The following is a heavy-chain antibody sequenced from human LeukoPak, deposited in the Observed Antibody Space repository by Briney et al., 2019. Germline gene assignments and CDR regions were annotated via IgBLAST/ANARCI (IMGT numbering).Heavy chain of an antibody. Sequence: GGSLRVSCAASGFTFSSYAMAWVRQAPGKGLEWVSSLSDSGGSTFYADSVIGRFTISRDNSKNMLYLQMNTLRVEDTAVYYCAKADGLRYFDWLWVDFWSQASLVTVSS. CDR3: AKADGLRYFDWLWVDF. D-gene: IGHD3-9*01. CDR2: LSDSGGST. CDR1: GFTFSSYA. J-gene: IGHJ4*02. V-gene: IGHV3-23*01.